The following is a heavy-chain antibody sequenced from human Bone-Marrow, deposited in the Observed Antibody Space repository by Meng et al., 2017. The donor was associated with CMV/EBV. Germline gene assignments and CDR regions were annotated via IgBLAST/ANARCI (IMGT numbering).Heavy chain of an antibody. Sequence: ASVKVSCKASGGTFSSYAISWVRQAPGQGLEWMGIINPSGGSTSYAQKFQGRVTMTRDTSTSTVYMELSSLRSEDTAVYYCARTTSGSFDYWGQGTLVTVSS. D-gene: IGHD1-14*01. CDR1: GGTFSSYA. CDR2: INPSGGST. CDR3: ARTTSGSFDY. V-gene: IGHV1-46*01. J-gene: IGHJ4*02.